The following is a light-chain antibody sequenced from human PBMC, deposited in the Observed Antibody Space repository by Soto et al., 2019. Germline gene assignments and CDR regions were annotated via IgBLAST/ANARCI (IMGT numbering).Light chain of an antibody. CDR1: QSISSW. CDR2: DAS. J-gene: IGKJ1*01. CDR3: QQSYSFPRT. Sequence: DIQMTQSPSTLSASVGDRVTITCRASQSISSWLAWYQQKPGKAPKLLIYDASSLESGVPSRFSGSGSGTTFTLTIRSLQPEDFATYYCQQSYSFPRTFGQGTKVDI. V-gene: IGKV1-5*01.